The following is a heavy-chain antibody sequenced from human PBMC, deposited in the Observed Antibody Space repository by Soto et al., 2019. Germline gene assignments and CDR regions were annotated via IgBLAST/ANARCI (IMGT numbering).Heavy chain of an antibody. D-gene: IGHD3-3*01. CDR1: GGSISSSSYY. CDR2: IYYSWST. V-gene: IGHV4-39*01. Sequence: QLQLQESGPGLVKPSETLSLTCTVSGGSISSSSYYWGWIRQPPGKGLEWFGSIYYSWSTYSNPSLKSRVTISVDTSKVQFSLKRSSVTAAVSAVYYCARHSQYDFWDGVSRPDAFGIWGQGTMVTVS. CDR3: ARHSQYDFWDGVSRPDAFGI. J-gene: IGHJ3*02.